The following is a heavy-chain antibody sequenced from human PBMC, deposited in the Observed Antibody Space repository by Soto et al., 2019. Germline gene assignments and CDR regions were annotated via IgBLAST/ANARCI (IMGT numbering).Heavy chain of an antibody. CDR2: IYYSGSA. Sequence: SETLSLTCTVSGGSISSYYWSWIRQPPGKRLEWIGYIYYSGSANYNPSLKSRLTISVDTSMNQFSLRLSSVTAADTAVYYCARQDYYYYYMDVWGKGTTVTVSS. CDR3: ARQDYYYYYMDV. CDR1: GGSISSYY. J-gene: IGHJ6*03. V-gene: IGHV4-59*01.